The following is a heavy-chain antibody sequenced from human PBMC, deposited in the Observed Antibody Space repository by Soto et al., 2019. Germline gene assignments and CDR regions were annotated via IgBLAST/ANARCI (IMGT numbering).Heavy chain of an antibody. CDR1: GFTFGNAW. CDR2: IKSKTDGGTT. CDR3: TTGVVGATTSHYYYGMDV. J-gene: IGHJ6*02. V-gene: IGHV3-15*01. Sequence: GGSLRLSCAASGFTFGNAWMSWVRQAPGKGLEWVGRIKSKTDGGTTDYAAPVKGRFTISRDDSKNTLYLQMNSLKTEDTAVYYCTTGVVGATTSHYYYGMDVWGQGTTVTVSS. D-gene: IGHD1-26*01.